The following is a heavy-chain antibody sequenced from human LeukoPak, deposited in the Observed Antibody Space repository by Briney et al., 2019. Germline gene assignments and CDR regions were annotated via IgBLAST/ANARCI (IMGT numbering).Heavy chain of an antibody. CDR3: ARDRTINSGSYFGGYYYYYMDV. Sequence: ASVKVSCKASGYTFTSYYMHWVRQAPGQGLEWMGWISAYNGNTNYAQKLQGRVTMTTDTSTSTAYMELRSLRSDDTAVYYCARDRTINSGSYFGGYYYYYMDVWGKGTTVTISS. D-gene: IGHD1-26*01. CDR1: GYTFTSYY. J-gene: IGHJ6*03. CDR2: ISAYNGNT. V-gene: IGHV1-18*04.